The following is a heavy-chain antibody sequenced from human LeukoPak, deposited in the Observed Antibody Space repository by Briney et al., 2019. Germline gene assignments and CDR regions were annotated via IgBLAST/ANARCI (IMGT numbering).Heavy chain of an antibody. Sequence: ASVKVSCKASGYTFTDYYLHWVRQAPGQGLEWMGWISGYNGNTKYAQNVQGGVTMTKDTSTSTAYMELTSLRSDDTAVYYCARDYDVIPAAGNGMDVWGQGTTVAVSS. CDR3: ARDYDVIPAAGNGMDV. CDR1: GYTFTDYY. V-gene: IGHV1-18*04. CDR2: ISGYNGNT. J-gene: IGHJ6*02. D-gene: IGHD2-2*01.